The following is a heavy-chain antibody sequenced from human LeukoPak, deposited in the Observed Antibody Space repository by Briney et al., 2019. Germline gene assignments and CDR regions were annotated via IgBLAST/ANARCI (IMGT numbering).Heavy chain of an antibody. J-gene: IGHJ4*02. D-gene: IGHD3-22*01. Sequence: GGSLRLSCAASGFTFNIYTMAWVRQAPGKGLEWVSSVRGDSGDTYYTDSVKGRFTISRDNSQNTLYLQMSSLRADDTAIYYCARQVGFCSDSTCYFDYWGQGALVTVSS. V-gene: IGHV3-23*01. CDR3: ARQVGFCSDSTCYFDY. CDR1: GFTFNIYT. CDR2: VRGDSGDT.